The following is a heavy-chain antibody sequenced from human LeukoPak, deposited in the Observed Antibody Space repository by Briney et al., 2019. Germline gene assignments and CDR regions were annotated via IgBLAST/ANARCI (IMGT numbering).Heavy chain of an antibody. J-gene: IGHJ4*02. V-gene: IGHV4-38-2*02. CDR1: GHSISSGYY. CDR3: APGIFDWLTREEYYFDY. D-gene: IGHD3-9*01. Sequence: SETLSLTCTVSGHSISSGYYWGWIRQPPGKGLEWIGSIYHSGSTYYNSSLKSRVTISLDTSKNQFSLKLSSVTAADTAVYYCAPGIFDWLTREEYYFDYWGQGTLVTVSS. CDR2: IYHSGST.